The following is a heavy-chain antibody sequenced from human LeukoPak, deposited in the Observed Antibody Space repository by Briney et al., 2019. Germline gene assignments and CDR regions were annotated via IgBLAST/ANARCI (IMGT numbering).Heavy chain of an antibody. V-gene: IGHV4-34*01. CDR1: GGSFSGYY. CDR3: ARGDGDYAAVY. J-gene: IGHJ4*02. Sequence: KASETLSLTCAVYGGSFSGYYWSWIRQPPGKGLEWIGEINHSGSTNYNPSLKSRVTISVDTSKNQFSLKLSSVTAADTAVYYCARGDGDYAAVYWGQGTLVTVSS. D-gene: IGHD4-17*01. CDR2: INHSGST.